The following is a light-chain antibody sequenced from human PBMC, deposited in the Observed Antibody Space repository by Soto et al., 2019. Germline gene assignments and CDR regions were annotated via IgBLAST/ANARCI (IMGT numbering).Light chain of an antibody. CDR2: DVS. CDR3: SSYTSSSGR. Sequence: QSVLTQPASVSGSPGQSITISCTGISSDVGGYNYVSWYQHHPGKAPKLMIYDVSNRPSGVSNRFSGSKSGNTASLTISGLQAEDEADYYCSSYTSSSGRFGGGTKLTVL. J-gene: IGLJ2*01. V-gene: IGLV2-14*03. CDR1: SSDVGGYNY.